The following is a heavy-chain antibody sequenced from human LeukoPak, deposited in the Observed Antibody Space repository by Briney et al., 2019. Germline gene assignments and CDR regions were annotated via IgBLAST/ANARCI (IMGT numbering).Heavy chain of an antibody. D-gene: IGHD6-13*01. CDR1: GFTFSSND. CDR3: ARPRGAAAGTFGFDP. V-gene: IGHV3-23*01. CDR2: ISTTGGAT. Sequence: GGSLRLSCAASGFTFSSNDMSWVRLAPGKGLEWVSSISTTGGATYYADSVKGRFTISRDNSKNTLYLQMNSLRAEDTAVYYCARPRGAAAGTFGFDPWGQGTLVTVSS. J-gene: IGHJ5*02.